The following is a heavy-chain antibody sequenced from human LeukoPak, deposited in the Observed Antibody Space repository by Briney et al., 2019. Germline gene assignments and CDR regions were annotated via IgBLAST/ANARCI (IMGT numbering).Heavy chain of an antibody. CDR3: ARQHYDFWSGYSAYFDY. D-gene: IGHD3-3*01. Sequence: SETLSLTCAVSGYSISSSSYYWGWIRQPPGKGLEWIGSIYYSGSTYYNPSLKSRVTISVDTSKNQFSLKLSSVTAADTAVYYCARQHYDFWSGYSAYFDYWGQGTLVTVSS. V-gene: IGHV4-39*01. J-gene: IGHJ4*02. CDR2: IYYSGST. CDR1: GYSISSSSYY.